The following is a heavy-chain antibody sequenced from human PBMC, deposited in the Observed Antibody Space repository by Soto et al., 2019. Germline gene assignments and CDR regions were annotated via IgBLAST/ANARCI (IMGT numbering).Heavy chain of an antibody. J-gene: IGHJ3*02. Sequence: EVQLVESGGGLVQPGGSLRLSCAASGFTFSSYAMHWVRQAPGKGLEYVSAISSNGGSTYYANSVKGRFTISRDNSKNTPYLQMGSLRAEDMAVYYCARALGYAFDIWGQGTMVTVSS. V-gene: IGHV3-64*01. CDR1: GFTFSSYA. D-gene: IGHD7-27*01. CDR2: ISSNGGST. CDR3: ARALGYAFDI.